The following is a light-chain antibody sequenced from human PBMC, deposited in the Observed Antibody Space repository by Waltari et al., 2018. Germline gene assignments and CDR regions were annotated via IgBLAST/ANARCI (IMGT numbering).Light chain of an antibody. CDR3: SSFTSSSTWV. Sequence: QSALTQPASVSGSPGQSITISCTGTTIDLGGYNYVSWYQQHPGKAPKLMIYDVSSRPSGVSNRFSGSKSGNTASLIISGLQAEDEADYYCSSFTSSSTWVFGGGTKLTVL. CDR2: DVS. J-gene: IGLJ3*02. V-gene: IGLV2-14*01. CDR1: TIDLGGYNY.